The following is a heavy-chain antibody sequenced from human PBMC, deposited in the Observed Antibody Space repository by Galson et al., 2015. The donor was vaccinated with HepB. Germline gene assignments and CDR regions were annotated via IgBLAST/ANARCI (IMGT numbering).Heavy chain of an antibody. CDR2: ISYDGSNK. CDR3: APLSQGPLDY. CDR1: GFTFSSYG. Sequence: SLRLSCAASGFTFSSYGMHWVRQAPGKGLEWVAVISYDGSNKYYADSVKGRFTISRDNSKNTLYLQMNSLRAEDTAVYYCAPLSQGPLDYWGQGTLVTVSS. J-gene: IGHJ4*02. V-gene: IGHV3-30*03. D-gene: IGHD2/OR15-2a*01.